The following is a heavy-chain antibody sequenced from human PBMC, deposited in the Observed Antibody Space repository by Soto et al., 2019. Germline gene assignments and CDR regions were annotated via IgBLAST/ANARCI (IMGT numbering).Heavy chain of an antibody. J-gene: IGHJ4*02. Sequence: EVQLVETGGGLMQPGGSLRLSCAASGFTVSNKHMGWVRQAPGKGLESVSILYTDDRTYYADSVKGRFTISRDNSKNTVSLQMNGLRDEDTAMYYCVGAAPGDWGQGTPVTVSS. D-gene: IGHD3-16*01. CDR2: LYTDDRT. V-gene: IGHV3-53*05. CDR3: VGAAPGD. CDR1: GFTVSNKH.